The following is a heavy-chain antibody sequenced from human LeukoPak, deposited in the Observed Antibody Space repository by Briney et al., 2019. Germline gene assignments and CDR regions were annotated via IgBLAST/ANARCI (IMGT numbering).Heavy chain of an antibody. J-gene: IGHJ5*02. Sequence: SEALSLTCTVSGGSITSDYWSWIRQPAGKGLEWIGRIFTSGSSTYNPSLKSRVTMSLDTSKNQFSLKLSSVTAADTAVYFCSRGGANDLWGQGTLVTVSS. V-gene: IGHV4-4*07. CDR2: IFTSGSS. D-gene: IGHD4/OR15-4a*01. CDR3: SRGGANDL. CDR1: GGSITSDY.